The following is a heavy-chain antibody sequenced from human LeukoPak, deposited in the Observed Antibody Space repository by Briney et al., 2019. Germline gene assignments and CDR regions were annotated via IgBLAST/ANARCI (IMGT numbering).Heavy chain of an antibody. CDR3: ASLHYYDEYDY. V-gene: IGHV3-66*01. CDR2: IYSGGST. J-gene: IGHJ4*02. CDR1: GFTVSSNY. Sequence: GGSLRLSCAASGFTVSSNYMSWVRQAPGKGLEWVSVIYSGGSTYYADSVKGRFTTSRDNSKNTLYLQMNSLRAEDTAVYYCASLHYYDEYDYWGQGTLVTVSS. D-gene: IGHD3-22*01.